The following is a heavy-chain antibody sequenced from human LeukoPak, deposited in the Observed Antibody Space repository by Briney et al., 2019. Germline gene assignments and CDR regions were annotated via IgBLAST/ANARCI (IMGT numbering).Heavy chain of an antibody. J-gene: IGHJ4*02. CDR1: GFSFSSYA. V-gene: IGHV3-23*01. CDR2: ISGSGDST. D-gene: IGHD3-22*01. CDR3: AKPIAMYYYDSSGYYY. Sequence: GGSLRLSCAASGFSFSSYAMRWVRQAPGKGLEWVSGISGSGDSTYYADSVKGRFTISRDNSKNTLYLQMNSLRAEDTAVYYCAKPIAMYYYDSSGYYYWGQGTLVTVSS.